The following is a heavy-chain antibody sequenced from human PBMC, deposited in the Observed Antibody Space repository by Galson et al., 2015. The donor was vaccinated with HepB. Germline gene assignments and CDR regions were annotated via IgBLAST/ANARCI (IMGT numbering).Heavy chain of an antibody. CDR1: GFTVSSNY. V-gene: IGHV3-66*02. CDR2: IYSGGST. Sequence: SLRLSCAASGFTVSSNYMSRVRQAPGKGLEWVSVIYSGGSTYYADSVKGRFTIPRDNSKNTLYLQMNSLRAEDTAVYYCAREGAVAYCGGDCYRYYYYGMDVWGQGTTVTVSS. CDR3: AREGAVAYCGGDCYRYYYYGMDV. J-gene: IGHJ6*02. D-gene: IGHD2-21*02.